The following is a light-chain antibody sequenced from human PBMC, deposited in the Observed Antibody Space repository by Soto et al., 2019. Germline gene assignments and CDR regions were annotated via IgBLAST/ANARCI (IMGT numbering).Light chain of an antibody. V-gene: IGKV3-20*01. Sequence: EIVLTQSPGTLSLSPGERATLSCRASQSVSSSYLAWYQQKPGQAPRLLIYGASSRATGIPDRFSGSGSGTDFPLTISRLEPEDFAVYYFQQYGSSPRTFGQGTKVEIK. CDR1: QSVSSSY. CDR2: GAS. J-gene: IGKJ1*01. CDR3: QQYGSSPRT.